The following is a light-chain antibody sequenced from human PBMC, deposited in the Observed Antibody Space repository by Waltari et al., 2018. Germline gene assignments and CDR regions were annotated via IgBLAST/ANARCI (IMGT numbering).Light chain of an antibody. J-gene: IGLJ2*01. CDR2: EVS. Sequence: QSALTQPASVSGSPGQPITISCTGTSSDVGGYTYVSWYQQHPGKAPKLMIYEVSNRPSGVSNRFSGSKSGNTASLTISGLQAEDEADYYCSSYTSSGVVFGGGTKLTVL. CDR1: SSDVGGYTY. CDR3: SSYTSSGVV. V-gene: IGLV2-14*01.